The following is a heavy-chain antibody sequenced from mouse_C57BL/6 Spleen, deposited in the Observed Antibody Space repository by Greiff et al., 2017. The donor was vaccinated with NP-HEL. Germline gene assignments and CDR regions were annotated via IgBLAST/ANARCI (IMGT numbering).Heavy chain of an antibody. D-gene: IGHD1-1*01. J-gene: IGHJ2*01. Sequence: VKLMESGGGLVKPGGSLKLSCAASGFTFSSYAMSWVRQTPEKRLEWVATISDGGSYTYYPDNVKGRFTISRDNAKNNLYLQMSHLKSEDTAMYYCAREGGYYGSSFFDYWGQGTTLTVSS. CDR2: ISDGGSYT. CDR1: GFTFSSYA. CDR3: AREGGYYGSSFFDY. V-gene: IGHV5-4*01.